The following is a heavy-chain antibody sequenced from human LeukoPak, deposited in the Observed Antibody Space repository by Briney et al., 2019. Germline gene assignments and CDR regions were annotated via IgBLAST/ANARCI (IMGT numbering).Heavy chain of an antibody. CDR2: ISGGGGTT. J-gene: IGHJ4*02. V-gene: IGHV3-23*01. D-gene: IGHD6-19*01. Sequence: PGGSLRLSCAASGFTFSSYAMSWVGQAPGKGLEWVSRISGGGGTTYYAASVKGRFTISRDNSQNTLYLQINSLRAEDTGVYYCVISSGWKGGYYFDFWGQGTLVTVSA. CDR1: GFTFSSYA. CDR3: VISSGWKGGYYFDF.